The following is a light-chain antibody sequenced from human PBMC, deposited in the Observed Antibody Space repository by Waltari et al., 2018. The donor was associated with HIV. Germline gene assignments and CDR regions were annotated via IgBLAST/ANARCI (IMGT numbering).Light chain of an antibody. V-gene: IGLV5-45*02. CDR2: YKSDSDK. J-gene: IGLJ2*01. Sequence: QAVLTQPSSLSASPGASASLTCTLRSGINVGTYRIYWYQQKPGSPPQYLLRYKSDSDKQQGSGVPSRFSGSKDASANAGILLISGLQSEDEADYYCQLWDSRGNHVVFGGGTKLTVL. CDR3: QLWDSRGNHVV. CDR1: SGINVGTYR.